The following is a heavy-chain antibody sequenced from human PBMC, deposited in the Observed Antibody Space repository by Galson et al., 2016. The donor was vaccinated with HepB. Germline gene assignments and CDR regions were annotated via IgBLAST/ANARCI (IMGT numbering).Heavy chain of an antibody. CDR3: TKRCMTNTCHNADDF. CDR2: ISGSGGST. J-gene: IGHJ4*02. V-gene: IGHV3-23*01. D-gene: IGHD2-8*01. Sequence: SLRLSCAASGFTFSSYAMSWVRQAPGKGLEWVSAISGSGGSTYYADSVKGRFTISRDNSKNTLYLRMDSLRVEDTATYHCTKRCMTNTCHNADDFWGQGTLVTVSS. CDR1: GFTFSSYA.